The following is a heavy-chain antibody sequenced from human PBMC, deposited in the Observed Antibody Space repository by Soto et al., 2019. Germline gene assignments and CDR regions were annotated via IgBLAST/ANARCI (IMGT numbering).Heavy chain of an antibody. Sequence: GGSLRLSXAASGFTFSSYAMSWVRQAPGKGLEWVSAISGSGGSTYYADPVKGRFTISRDNSKNTLYLQMNSLRAEDTAVYYCAKDLNYDSADPWGQGTLVTVSS. D-gene: IGHD3-22*01. V-gene: IGHV3-23*01. CDR1: GFTFSSYA. J-gene: IGHJ5*02. CDR3: AKDLNYDSADP. CDR2: ISGSGGST.